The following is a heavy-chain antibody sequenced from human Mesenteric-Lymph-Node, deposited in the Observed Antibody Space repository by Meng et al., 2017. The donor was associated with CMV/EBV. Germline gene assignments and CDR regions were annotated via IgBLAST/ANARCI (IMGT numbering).Heavy chain of an antibody. CDR2: VSSSGGRT. V-gene: IGHV3-23*01. CDR3: AKDQAYQENWYFDL. Sequence: GGSLRLSCTVSGGSITSIFYYWGWIRRPPGKGLEWVSGVSSSGGRTYYTDSVKGRFTISRDNSKNTLYLQMNSLRAEDTAVYYCAKDQAYQENWYFDLWGRGTLVTVSS. CDR1: GGSITSIFYY. D-gene: IGHD2-2*01. J-gene: IGHJ2*01.